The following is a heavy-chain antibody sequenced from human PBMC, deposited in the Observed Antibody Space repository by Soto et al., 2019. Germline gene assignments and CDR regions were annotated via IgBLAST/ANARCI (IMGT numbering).Heavy chain of an antibody. Sequence: GGSLRLSCAASGFTFSSYGMHWVRQAPGKGLEWVAVIWYDGSNKYYADSVKGRFTISRDNSKNTLYLQMNSLRAEDTAVYYCARETRLFRASLDYWGQGTLVTVSS. CDR2: IWYDGSNK. V-gene: IGHV3-33*01. D-gene: IGHD3-22*01. CDR3: ARETRLFRASLDY. CDR1: GFTFSSYG. J-gene: IGHJ4*02.